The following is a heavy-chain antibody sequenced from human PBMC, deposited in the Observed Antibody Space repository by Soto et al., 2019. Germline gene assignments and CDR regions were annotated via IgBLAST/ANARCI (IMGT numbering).Heavy chain of an antibody. CDR2: INAGNGNT. J-gene: IGHJ2*01. CDR3: AMHPSIAGSIVMDWYFDL. V-gene: IGHV1-3*01. D-gene: IGHD3-10*01. Sequence: ASVKVSCKASGYTFTSYAMHWVRQAPGQRLEWMGWINAGNGNTKYSQKFQGRVTITRDTSASTAYMELSSLRSEDTAVYYCAMHPSIAGSIVMDWYFDLWGRGTLVTVSS. CDR1: GYTFTSYA.